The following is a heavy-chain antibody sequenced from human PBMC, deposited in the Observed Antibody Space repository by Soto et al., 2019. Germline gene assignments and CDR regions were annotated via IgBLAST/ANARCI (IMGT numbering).Heavy chain of an antibody. V-gene: IGHV3-30*04. D-gene: IGHD3-22*01. CDR3: ARGEDFYDTFGYSPIFDY. Sequence: GGSLRLSCVVSGFTFSNYAMHWVRQTPGKGLEWVAVISNDGTNRNSTDSVKGRFTISRDNSKNTLYLQMNSLRTEDTAVYYCARGEDFYDTFGYSPIFDYWGQGTLVTVSS. J-gene: IGHJ4*02. CDR1: GFTFSNYA. CDR2: ISNDGTNR.